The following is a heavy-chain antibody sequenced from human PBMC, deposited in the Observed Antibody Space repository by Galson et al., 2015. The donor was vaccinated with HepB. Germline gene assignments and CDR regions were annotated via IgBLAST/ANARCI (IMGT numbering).Heavy chain of an antibody. D-gene: IGHD2-2*01. Sequence: SLRLSCAASGFTFSTYTMHWVRQAPGKGLEWVALMLYDGTKKHYADSVKGRFTISRDNSKNTLYLQMNSLRAEDTAVYYCAKEYQLLAFDYWGQGTLVTVSS. CDR2: MLYDGTKK. J-gene: IGHJ4*02. CDR1: GFTFSTYT. V-gene: IGHV3-30-3*01. CDR3: AKEYQLLAFDY.